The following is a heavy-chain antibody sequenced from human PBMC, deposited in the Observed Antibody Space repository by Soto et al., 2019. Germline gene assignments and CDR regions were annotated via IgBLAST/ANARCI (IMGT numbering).Heavy chain of an antibody. CDR1: GFTFSSYS. D-gene: IGHD3-9*01. V-gene: IGHV3-21*01. CDR2: ISSSSYI. CDR3: ARGDLDYDILTGYHPVSFAY. Sequence: PGGSLRLSCAASGFTFSSYSMNWVRQAPGKGLEWVSSISSSSYIYYADSVKGRFTISRDNAKNSLYLQMNSLRAEDTAVYYCARGDLDYDILTGYHPVSFAYWGQGNLVTVSS. J-gene: IGHJ4*02.